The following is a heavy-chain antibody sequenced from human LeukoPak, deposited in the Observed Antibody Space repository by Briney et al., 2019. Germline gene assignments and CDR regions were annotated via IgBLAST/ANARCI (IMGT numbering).Heavy chain of an antibody. CDR1: GGSFSGYY. D-gene: IGHD4-17*01. CDR2: INHSGST. V-gene: IGHV4-34*01. Sequence: SETLSLTCAVYGGSFSGYYWSWIRQPPGKGLEWIGEINHSGSTNYNPSLKSRVTISVDTSKNQFSLKLSSVTAADTAVYYCARHVLRRGPWFFEYWGQGTLVTVSS. J-gene: IGHJ4*02. CDR3: ARHVLRRGPWFFEY.